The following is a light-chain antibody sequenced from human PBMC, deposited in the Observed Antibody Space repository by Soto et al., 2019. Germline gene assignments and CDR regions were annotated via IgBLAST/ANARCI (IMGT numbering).Light chain of an antibody. CDR2: DAS. J-gene: IGKJ5*01. Sequence: IVLAHSPATMSLSQVSRSTLSCAASERVSSSYVAWYQMKAGLAPRLLIHDASTRASGIPDRFRGSKSGTDFTLTIRGLEPEDAALYYCQQYGSSPITFGQGTRLEIK. CDR3: QQYGSSPIT. V-gene: IGKV3D-20*01. CDR1: ERVSSSY.